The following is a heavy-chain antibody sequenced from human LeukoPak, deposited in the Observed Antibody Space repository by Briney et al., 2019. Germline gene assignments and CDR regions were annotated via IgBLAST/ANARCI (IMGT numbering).Heavy chain of an antibody. D-gene: IGHD5-12*01. V-gene: IGHV3-23*01. CDR2: ISGSGGST. CDR3: AKGGLREKYYFDH. Sequence: GGSLRLSCAASGFTFDNYAMSWVRQAPGKGLEWVSAISGSGGSTYYADSVKGRFTISRDNSRDTLFLQMYSLSAEDTAVYFCAKGGLREKYYFDHWGQGTLVTVSS. CDR1: GFTFDNYA. J-gene: IGHJ4*02.